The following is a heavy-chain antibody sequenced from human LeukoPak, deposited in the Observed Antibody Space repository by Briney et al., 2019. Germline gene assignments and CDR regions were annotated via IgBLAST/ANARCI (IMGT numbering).Heavy chain of an antibody. Sequence: SVKVSCKASGGTFSSYTISWVRQAPGQGLEWMGRIIPILGIANYAQKFQGRVTTTADKSTSTAYMELSSLRSEDTAVYYCARTTTVTREYFQHWGQGTLVTVSS. J-gene: IGHJ1*01. CDR1: GGTFSSYT. CDR2: IIPILGIA. D-gene: IGHD4-11*01. CDR3: ARTTTVTREYFQH. V-gene: IGHV1-69*02.